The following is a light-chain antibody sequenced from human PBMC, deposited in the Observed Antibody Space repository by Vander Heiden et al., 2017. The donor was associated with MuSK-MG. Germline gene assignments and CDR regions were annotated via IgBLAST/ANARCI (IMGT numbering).Light chain of an antibody. J-gene: IGKJ2*01. V-gene: IGKV1-39*01. CDR2: AAS. Sequence: DIQMTQSPSSLSASVGDRVTITCRATQSIRSYLHWYQQKPGKAPKLLIYAASSLQSGVPSRFSGSGSGTDFTLTISRLQREDFATSYCQQSDTIPSTFGQGTKMEIK. CDR3: QQSDTIPST. CDR1: QSIRSY.